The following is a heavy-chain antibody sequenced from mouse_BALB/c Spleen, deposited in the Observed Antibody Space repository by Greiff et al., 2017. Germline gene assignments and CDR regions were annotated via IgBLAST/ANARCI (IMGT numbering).Heavy chain of an antibody. CDR2: IRNKANGYTT. V-gene: IGHV7-3*02. CDR1: GFTFTDYY. CDR3: ARADTTYYAMDY. J-gene: IGHJ4*01. Sequence: EVKLVESGGGLVQPGGSLRLSCATSGFTFTDYYMSWVRQPPGKALEWLGFIRNKANGYTTEYSASVKGRFTISSDNSQSILYIQMNTLRAEDSATNYCARADTTYYAMDYWGQGTSVTVSS. D-gene: IGHD5-1-1*01.